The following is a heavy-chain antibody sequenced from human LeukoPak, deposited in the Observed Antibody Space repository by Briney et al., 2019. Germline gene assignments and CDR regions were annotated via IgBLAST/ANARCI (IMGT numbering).Heavy chain of an antibody. D-gene: IGHD3-10*01. V-gene: IGHV4-39*07. CDR3: ASAVRITMVRGRFDGMDV. CDR2: IYYSGST. Sequence: PSETLSLTCTVSGGSISSSSYYWGWIRQPPGKGLEWIGSIYYSGSTYYNPSLKSRVTISVDTSKNQFSLKLSSVTAADTAVYYCASAVRITMVRGRFDGMDVWGQGTTVTVSS. J-gene: IGHJ6*02. CDR1: GGSISSSSYY.